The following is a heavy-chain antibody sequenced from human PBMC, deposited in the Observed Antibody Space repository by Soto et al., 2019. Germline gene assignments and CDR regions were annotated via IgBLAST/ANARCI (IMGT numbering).Heavy chain of an antibody. Sequence: PGGSLTLSCAASGFTFSSYAMSWVRQAPGKGLEWVSAISGSGGSTYYADSVKGRFTISRDNSKNTLYLQMNNLRAEDTAVYYCAKVVKDIVLMVYAGNCDYWGQGTLVTVSS. V-gene: IGHV3-23*01. J-gene: IGHJ4*02. CDR1: GFTFSSYA. D-gene: IGHD2-8*01. CDR3: AKVVKDIVLMVYAGNCDY. CDR2: ISGSGGST.